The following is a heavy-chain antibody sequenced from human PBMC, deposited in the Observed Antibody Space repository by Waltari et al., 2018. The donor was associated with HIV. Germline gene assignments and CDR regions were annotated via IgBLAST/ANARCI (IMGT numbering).Heavy chain of an antibody. CDR2: FSTSGST. CDR3: ARDNSNHGLAY. D-gene: IGHD3-22*01. V-gene: IGHV4-4*07. Sequence: QVHLQESGPGLVQPSETLSLTCSVPGGSISNYYWSWIRKPAGKGLEWIGRFSTSGSTNYNPSLKSRVSMSVDTSKNQFSLKLSSVTAADTAVYYCARDNSNHGLAYWGQGTLVTVSS. J-gene: IGHJ4*02. CDR1: GGSISNYY.